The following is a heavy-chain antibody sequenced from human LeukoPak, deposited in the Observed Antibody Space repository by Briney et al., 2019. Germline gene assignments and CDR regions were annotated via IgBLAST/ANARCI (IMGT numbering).Heavy chain of an antibody. Sequence: PGGSLRLSCAASGFTFSSYAMLWVRQAPGKGLEWVAVISYDGSNKYYADSVKGRFTISRDNSKNTLYLQMNSLRAEDTAVYYCARDRDTMLRGVIEPDYWGQGTLVTVSS. CDR3: ARDRDTMLRGVIEPDY. D-gene: IGHD3-10*01. J-gene: IGHJ4*02. CDR2: ISYDGSNK. CDR1: GFTFSSYA. V-gene: IGHV3-30*01.